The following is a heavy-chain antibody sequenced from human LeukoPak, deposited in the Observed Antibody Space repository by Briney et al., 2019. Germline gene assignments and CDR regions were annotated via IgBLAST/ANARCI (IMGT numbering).Heavy chain of an antibody. CDR2: ISGSGGST. J-gene: IGHJ6*04. Sequence: GGSLRLSCAASGFTFSSYAMSWVRQAPGEGLEWVSAISGSGGSTYYADSVKGRFTISRDNSKNTLYLQMNSLRAEDTAVYYCAKDSEPDYDYVWGSYRYGMDVWGKGTTVTVSS. CDR1: GFTFSSYA. V-gene: IGHV3-23*01. CDR3: AKDSEPDYDYVWGSYRYGMDV. D-gene: IGHD3-16*02.